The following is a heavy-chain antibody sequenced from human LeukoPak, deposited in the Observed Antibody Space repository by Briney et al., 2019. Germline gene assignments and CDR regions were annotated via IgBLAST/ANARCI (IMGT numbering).Heavy chain of an antibody. Sequence: GASMKVSCKASGYTFTSYAMHWVRQAPGQRLEWIGWINAGNGNTKYSQKFQGRVTITRDTSASTVYMELSSLRSEDTAVYYCARDRGSSTSYGMDVWGQGTTVTVSS. J-gene: IGHJ6*02. D-gene: IGHD2-2*01. CDR3: ARDRGSSTSYGMDV. V-gene: IGHV1-3*01. CDR1: GYTFTSYA. CDR2: INAGNGNT.